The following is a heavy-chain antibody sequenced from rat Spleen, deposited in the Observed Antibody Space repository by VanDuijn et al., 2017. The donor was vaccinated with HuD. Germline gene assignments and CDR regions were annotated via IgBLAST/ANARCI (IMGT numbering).Heavy chain of an antibody. Sequence: EVHLVESGGGLVQPGGSLKLSCVVSRFTFSNYGMHWIRQGPTKGLEWVAAITPSGLNTHYRDSMKGRFTISRENAKATLYLQMHSLRSEDTATYYCATTPEGYFEYWGQGVMVTVSS. CDR2: ITPSGLNT. CDR1: RFTFSNYG. CDR3: ATTPEGYFEY. J-gene: IGHJ2*01. D-gene: IGHD1-11*01. V-gene: IGHV5-19*01.